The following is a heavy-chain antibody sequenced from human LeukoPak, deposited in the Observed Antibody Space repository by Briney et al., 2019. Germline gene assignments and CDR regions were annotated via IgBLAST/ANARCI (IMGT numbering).Heavy chain of an antibody. V-gene: IGHV3-20*04. Sequence: PGGSLRLSCAASGFMFYDYGMSWVRQAPGKGLEWVSGINWNGGRTDYADSVKGGFTISRENDKKSLYVQMNSLRAEDTALYYCARTPPRYCSSTSCYLWGRFDYWGQGTLVTVSS. J-gene: IGHJ4*02. D-gene: IGHD2-2*01. CDR2: INWNGGRT. CDR1: GFMFYDYG. CDR3: ARTPPRYCSSTSCYLWGRFDY.